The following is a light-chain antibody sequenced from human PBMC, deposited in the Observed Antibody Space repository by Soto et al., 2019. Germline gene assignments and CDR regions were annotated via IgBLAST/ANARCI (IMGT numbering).Light chain of an antibody. CDR2: DAS. V-gene: IGKV3-20*01. CDR3: QQYGSLYT. CDR1: QSVRSSY. J-gene: IGKJ2*01. Sequence: EIVLTQSPGTLSLSPGERATLSCRASQSVRSSYLAWYQQKPGQAPRLLIYDASSRATGVPDRFSGSGSGTHFTRTSSRLEAEDFAVYYCQQYGSLYTFGQGTKREIK.